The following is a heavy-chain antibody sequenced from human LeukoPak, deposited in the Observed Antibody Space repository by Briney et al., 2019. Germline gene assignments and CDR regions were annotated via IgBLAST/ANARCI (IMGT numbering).Heavy chain of an antibody. CDR3: VRGPYGSSISNWFDP. J-gene: IGHJ5*02. CDR2: IYYNGDT. D-gene: IGHD3-10*01. CDR1: GDSITGYS. V-gene: IGHV4-59*01. Sequence: SETLSLTCSVYGDSITGYSWSWIRQTPGKGLEWIGYIYYNGDTHYNPSLNSRLSMSVDTPKKQFSLNLRSVTAADTAVYYCVRGPYGSSISNWFDPWGQGLLVTVSS.